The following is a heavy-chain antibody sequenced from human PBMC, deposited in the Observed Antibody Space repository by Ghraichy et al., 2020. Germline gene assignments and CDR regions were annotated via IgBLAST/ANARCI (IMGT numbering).Heavy chain of an antibody. V-gene: IGHV4-38-2*01. CDR2: VYHGATT. J-gene: IGHJ5*02. CDR1: GYSISQGYF. CDR3: ARVFCGGNCNYLFGWFDL. Sequence: SETLSLTCAVSGYSISQGYFWGWIRQPPGKGLEWIAAVYHGATTYAHYNPSLKSRLSISLDTSNNKFSLTLSSVTAADTAVYYCARVFCGGNCNYLFGWFDLLGQGTLVTVSS. D-gene: IGHD2-21*01.